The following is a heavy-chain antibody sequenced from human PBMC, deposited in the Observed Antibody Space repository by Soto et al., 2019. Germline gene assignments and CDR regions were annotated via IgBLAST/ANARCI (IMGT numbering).Heavy chain of an antibody. CDR3: ARGPKLITMVRGVLFDY. Sequence: SETLSLTCAVYGGSFSGYYWSWIRQPPGKGLEWIGEINHSGSTNYNPSLKSRVTIPLDTSKNQFSLKLSSVTAADTAVYYCARGPKLITMVRGVLFDYWGQGTLVTVSS. J-gene: IGHJ4*02. CDR2: INHSGST. V-gene: IGHV4-34*01. D-gene: IGHD3-10*01. CDR1: GGSFSGYY.